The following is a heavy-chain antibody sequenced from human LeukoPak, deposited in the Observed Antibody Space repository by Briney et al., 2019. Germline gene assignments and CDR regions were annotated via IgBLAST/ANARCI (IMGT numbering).Heavy chain of an antibody. D-gene: IGHD6-13*01. CDR3: ARLVFGIAASHSSDY. J-gene: IGHJ4*02. V-gene: IGHV1-46*03. CDR1: GYTFTSYY. Sequence: ASVKVSCKASGYTFTSYYMHWVRQAPGQGLEWMGIINPSGGSTSYAQKFQGRVTMTRDTSTSTVYMELSSLRSEDTAVYYCARLVFGIAASHSSDYWGQGTLVTVSS. CDR2: INPSGGST.